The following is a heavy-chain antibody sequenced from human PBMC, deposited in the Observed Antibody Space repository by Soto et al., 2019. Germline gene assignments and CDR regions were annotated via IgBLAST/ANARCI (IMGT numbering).Heavy chain of an antibody. CDR3: ARGGPYNYGPRGSRVADF. D-gene: IGHD5-18*01. V-gene: IGHV3-23*01. CDR2: ISGSGGST. CDR1: GFSFSSTA. Sequence: EVQLLESGGGLVQPGGSLRLSCAASGFSFSSTAMSWVRQTPGKGLEWVSAISGSGGSTYYAGSVTGRFTISRDNSRDTLFLQINTLRAEDTAVYYCARGGPYNYGPRGSRVADFWGLGTLVTLSS. J-gene: IGHJ4*02.